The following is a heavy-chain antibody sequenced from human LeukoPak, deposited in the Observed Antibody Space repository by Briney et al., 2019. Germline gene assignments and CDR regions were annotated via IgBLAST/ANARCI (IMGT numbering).Heavy chain of an antibody. CDR2: IAGSSGYI. CDR1: GFTFSSYT. D-gene: IGHD6-19*01. V-gene: IGHV3-21*04. J-gene: IGHJ4*02. Sequence: GGSLRLSCAASGFTFSSYTMNWVRQAPGKGLEWVSSIAGSSGYISYADSVKGRFTISRDNSKNTLYLQMNSLRAEDTAVYYCARDRAVPGRGYYFDCWGQGTLVTVSS. CDR3: ARDRAVPGRGYYFDC.